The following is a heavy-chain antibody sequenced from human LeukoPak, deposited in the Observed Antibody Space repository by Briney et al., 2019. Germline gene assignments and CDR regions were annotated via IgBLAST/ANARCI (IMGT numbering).Heavy chain of an antibody. CDR1: GFTFSNHA. Sequence: TGRSLRLSCAASGFTFSNHAIHWVRQAPGKGLEWVGVITYDGGNEYYGDSVKGRFSISRANSKNTLNMQMHSLRAEDTAVYYCARGRHTRYQFLLDFWGQGPLVTVSS. CDR2: ITYDGGNE. D-gene: IGHD1-26*01. V-gene: IGHV3-30*04. J-gene: IGHJ4*02. CDR3: ARGRHTRYQFLLDF.